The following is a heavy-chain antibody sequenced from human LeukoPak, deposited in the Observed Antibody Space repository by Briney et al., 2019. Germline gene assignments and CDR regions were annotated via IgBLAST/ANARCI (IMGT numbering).Heavy chain of an antibody. D-gene: IGHD5-12*01. Sequence: GGSLRLSCAPSGFTFSSYWMSRVRQAPGKGLEWVANIKQDGSEKYYVDSVKGRFTISRDNAKNSLFLQMTSLRAEDTAVYYCARDQGGLRDSYFDVWGRGTLVTVSS. J-gene: IGHJ2*01. CDR2: IKQDGSEK. CDR1: GFTFSSYW. V-gene: IGHV3-7*05. CDR3: ARDQGGLRDSYFDV.